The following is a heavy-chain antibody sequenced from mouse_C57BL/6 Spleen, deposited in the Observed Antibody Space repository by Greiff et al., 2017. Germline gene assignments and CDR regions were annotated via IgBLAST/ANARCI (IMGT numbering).Heavy chain of an antibody. CDR1: GYSITSGYY. J-gene: IGHJ3*01. CDR3: SSFAY. Sequence: DVKLQESGPGLVKPSQSLSLTCSVTGYSITSGYYWNWIRQFPGNKLEWMGYISYDGSNNYNPSLKNRISINRDTSKNQFFLKLNSVTTEDTATYYCSSFAYWGQGTLVTVSA. CDR2: ISYDGSN. V-gene: IGHV3-6*01.